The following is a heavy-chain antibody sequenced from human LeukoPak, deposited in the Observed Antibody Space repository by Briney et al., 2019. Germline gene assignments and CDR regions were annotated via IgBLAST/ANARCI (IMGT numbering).Heavy chain of an antibody. D-gene: IGHD3-9*01. CDR3: ARDTNYDILTGRNYYYYGMDV. V-gene: IGHV3-74*01. CDR2: INSDGSST. J-gene: IGHJ6*02. Sequence: GGSLRPSCAASGFTFSSYWMHWVRQAPGKGLVWVSRINSDGSSTSYADSVKGRFTISRDNAKNTLYLQMNSLRAEDTAVYYCARDTNYDILTGRNYYYYGMDVWGQGTTVTVSS. CDR1: GFTFSSYW.